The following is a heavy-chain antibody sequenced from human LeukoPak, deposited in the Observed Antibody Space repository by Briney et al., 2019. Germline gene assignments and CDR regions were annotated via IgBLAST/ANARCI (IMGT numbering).Heavy chain of an antibody. D-gene: IGHD2-15*01. CDR1: GYIFTTYY. Sequence: ASVKVSCKASGYIFTTYYIHWLRQAPGQGLEWMGWINPNSGGTNYAHKFQGRVTMTGDTSISTAYMEVSSLRSDDTAVYYCARDHYPIVVLLPATPGGSWGRGTLVTVSS. J-gene: IGHJ4*02. CDR3: ARDHYPIVVLLPATPGGS. CDR2: INPNSGGT. V-gene: IGHV1-2*02.